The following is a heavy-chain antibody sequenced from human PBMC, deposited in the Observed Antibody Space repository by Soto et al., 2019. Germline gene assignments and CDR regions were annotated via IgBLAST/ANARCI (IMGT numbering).Heavy chain of an antibody. J-gene: IGHJ4*01. V-gene: IGHV3-23*01. CDR1: GFTFSSYA. Sequence: PGGSLRLSCAASGFTFSSYAMSWVRQAPGKGLEWVSAISGSGGSTYYADSVKGRFTISRGNCKNTLYLKMNRLIAEDTAGYYGAKEKVGAPEAFDYWGHVTLVTVSS. D-gene: IGHD1-26*01. CDR2: ISGSGGST. CDR3: AKEKVGAPEAFDY.